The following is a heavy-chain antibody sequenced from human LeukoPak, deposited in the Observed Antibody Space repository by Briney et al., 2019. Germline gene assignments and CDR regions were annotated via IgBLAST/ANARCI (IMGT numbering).Heavy chain of an antibody. J-gene: IGHJ5*01. CDR3: AKPISGGLAVTADWFHP. CDR1: GLTFSSYC. D-gene: IGHD6-19*01. Sequence: RGSLRLSCSASGLTFSSYCMSGGRRDPGKGLEWVTDISGRGRATNYADPVKGRFTVSRDNSKNTLYLQLNTLRADDTATYYCAKPISGGLAVTADWFHPWGQGTLVVVSS. CDR2: ISGRGRAT. V-gene: IGHV3-23*01.